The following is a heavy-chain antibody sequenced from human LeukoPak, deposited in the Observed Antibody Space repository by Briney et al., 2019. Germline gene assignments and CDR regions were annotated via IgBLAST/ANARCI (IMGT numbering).Heavy chain of an antibody. CDR1: GYTFTSYG. D-gene: IGHD3-10*01. CDR3: ARDSGRGQIQLLWFGSHYYYGMDV. V-gene: IGHV1-18*01. J-gene: IGHJ6*02. CDR2: ISAYNGNT. Sequence: ASVKVSFKASGYTFTSYGISWVRQAPGQGLEWMGWISAYNGNTNYAQKLQGRVTMTTDTSTSTAYMELRSLRSDDTAVYYCARDSGRGQIQLLWFGSHYYYGMDVWGQGTTVTVSS.